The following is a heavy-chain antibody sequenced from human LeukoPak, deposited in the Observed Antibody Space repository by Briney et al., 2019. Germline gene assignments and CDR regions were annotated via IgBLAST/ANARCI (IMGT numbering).Heavy chain of an antibody. CDR3: AREERRGVSEGPFDY. J-gene: IGHJ4*02. CDR1: GGSISSSNYY. CDR2: IYYSGST. V-gene: IGHV4-39*07. Sequence: SETLSLTCTVSGGSISSSNYYWGWIRQPPGKGLEWIGSIYYSGSTYYKPSLKSRVTISVDTSKNQFSLKLSSVTAADTAVYYCAREERRGVSEGPFDYWGQGTLVTVSS.